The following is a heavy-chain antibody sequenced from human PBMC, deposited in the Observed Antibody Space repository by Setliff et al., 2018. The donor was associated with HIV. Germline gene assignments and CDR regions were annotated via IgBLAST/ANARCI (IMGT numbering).Heavy chain of an antibody. CDR2: IFRSGTT. J-gene: IGHJ5*02. V-gene: IGHV4-4*07. Sequence: TCTLSGGSFGDYHWSWIRQPAGRGLEWIGRIFRSGTTDYKFSLKSRVTISIDTSRNQFSLRLTSVTAEDTAVYYCARDRHYSGLGSYGPWGPGTLVTVSS. D-gene: IGHD3-10*01. CDR3: ARDRHYSGLGSYGP. CDR1: GGSFGDYH.